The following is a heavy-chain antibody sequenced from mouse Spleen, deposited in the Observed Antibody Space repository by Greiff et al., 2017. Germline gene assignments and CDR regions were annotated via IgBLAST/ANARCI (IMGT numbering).Heavy chain of an antibody. CDR1: GYAFSSSW. V-gene: IGHV1-82*01. Sequence: QVQLKESGPELVKPGASVKISCKASGYAFSSSWMNWVKQRPGKGLEWIGRIYPGDGDTNYNGKFKGKATLTADKSSSTAYMQLSSLTSEDSAVYFCASGLVWYPYYAMDYWGQGTSVTVSS. CDR2: IYPGDGDT. D-gene: IGHD2-10*02. J-gene: IGHJ4*01. CDR3: ASGLVWYPYYAMDY.